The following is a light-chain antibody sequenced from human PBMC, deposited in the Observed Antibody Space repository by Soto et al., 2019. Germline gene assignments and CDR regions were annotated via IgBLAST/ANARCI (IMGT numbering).Light chain of an antibody. CDR2: EVS. CDR1: SSDVGGYKY. V-gene: IGLV2-14*01. CDR3: SSYTRSTTLNVL. Sequence: QSALTQPASVSGSHGQSITISCTGTSSDVGGYKYVSWYQQHPGKVPKLMIYEVSNRPSGVSNRFSGSKSGNTASLSISGLQAEDEAEYYCSSYTRSTTLNVLVGGGTKVTVL. J-gene: IGLJ2*01.